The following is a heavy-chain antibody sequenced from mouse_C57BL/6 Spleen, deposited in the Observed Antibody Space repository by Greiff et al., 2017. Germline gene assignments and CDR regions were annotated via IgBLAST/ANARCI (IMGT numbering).Heavy chain of an antibody. CDR1: GYAFTNYL. D-gene: IGHD2-4*01. J-gene: IGHJ3*01. V-gene: IGHV1-54*01. CDR3: ARREIYYDYDGAY. CDR2: INPGGGGT. Sequence: VQLQQSGAELVRPGTSVKVSCKASGYAFTNYLIEWVKQRPGQGLEWIGVINPGGGGTNYNEKFKGKATLTADKSSSTAYMQLSSLTSEDSAVYFCARREIYYDYDGAYWGQGTLVTVSA.